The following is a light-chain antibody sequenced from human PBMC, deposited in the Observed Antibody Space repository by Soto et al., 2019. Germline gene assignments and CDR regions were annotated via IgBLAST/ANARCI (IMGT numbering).Light chain of an antibody. CDR3: TSYTSSGSLVL. Sequence: QSALTQPASVSGSPGQSITISCTGTSSDVGTYNYVSWYQHHPGKAPKLMIYEVSSRPSGISNRFSGSKSGNTASLTISGLQAEDEADYYCTSYTSSGSLVLFGGGTQLTVL. CDR1: SSDVGTYNY. V-gene: IGLV2-14*01. CDR2: EVS. J-gene: IGLJ2*01.